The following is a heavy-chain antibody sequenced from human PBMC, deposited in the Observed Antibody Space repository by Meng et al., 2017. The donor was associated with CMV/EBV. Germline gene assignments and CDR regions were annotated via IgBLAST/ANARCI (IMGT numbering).Heavy chain of an antibody. D-gene: IGHD3-3*01. Sequence: GSLRLSCAVYGGSFSGYYWSWIRQPPGKGLEWIGEINHSGSTNYNPSLKSRVTISVDTSKNQFSLKLSSVTAADTAVYYCARGGPITIFGVVINWFDPWGQGTLVTVSS. CDR3: ARGGPITIFGVVINWFDP. J-gene: IGHJ5*02. CDR1: GGSFSGYY. V-gene: IGHV4-34*01. CDR2: INHSGST.